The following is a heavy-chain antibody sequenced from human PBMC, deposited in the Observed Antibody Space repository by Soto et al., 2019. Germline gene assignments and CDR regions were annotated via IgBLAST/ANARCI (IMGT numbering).Heavy chain of an antibody. V-gene: IGHV4-31*03. Sequence: QVQLQESGPGLVKPSQTLSLTCTVSGGSISSGGYYWSWIRQHPGKGLEWIGYIYYSGSTYYNPFLNRRVTISVDTSKNQFSLKRSSVTAADTAVYYCARSSQSTVTTFAYWGQGTLFTVSS. D-gene: IGHD4-17*01. CDR1: GGSISSGGYY. CDR2: IYYSGST. CDR3: ARSSQSTVTTFAY. J-gene: IGHJ4*02.